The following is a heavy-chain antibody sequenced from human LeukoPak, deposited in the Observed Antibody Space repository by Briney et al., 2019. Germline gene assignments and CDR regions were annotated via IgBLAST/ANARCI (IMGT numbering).Heavy chain of an antibody. V-gene: IGHV4-39*01. CDR1: GGSISSNNYY. CDR2: IYYSGST. D-gene: IGHD1-14*01. Sequence: SETLSLTCTVSGGSISSNNYYWGWIRQPPGKGLEWIGSIYYSGSTYYNPSLKSRVTISVDTSKNQFSLKLSSVTAADTAVYYCARQQYRGGYFDYWGQGTLVTVSS. CDR3: ARQQYRGGYFDY. J-gene: IGHJ4*02.